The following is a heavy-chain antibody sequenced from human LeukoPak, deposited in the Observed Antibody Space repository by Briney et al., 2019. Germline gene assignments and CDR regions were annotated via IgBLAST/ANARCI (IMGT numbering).Heavy chain of an antibody. CDR1: GYTFTSYG. J-gene: IGHJ3*02. V-gene: IGHV1-18*01. CDR2: ISAYNGNT. Sequence: ASVKVSCKASGYTFTSYGISWVRQAPGQGLEWMGWISAYNGNTNYAQKLQGRVTMTTDTSTSTAYMELRSLRSEDTAVYYCARDSHIVVVPAAIEVDAFDIWGQGTMVTVSS. CDR3: ARDSHIVVVPAAIEVDAFDI. D-gene: IGHD2-2*02.